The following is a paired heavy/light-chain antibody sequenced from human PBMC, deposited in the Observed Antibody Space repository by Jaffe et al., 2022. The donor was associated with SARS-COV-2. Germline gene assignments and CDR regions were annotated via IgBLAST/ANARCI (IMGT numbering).Light chain of an antibody. V-gene: IGKV4-1*01. CDR3: QQYYGTPPYT. Sequence: DIVMTQSPDSLAVSLGERATINCKSSQSVLYSSNNKNYLAWYQQKPGQPPKLLIYWASTRGSGVPDRFSGSGSGTDFTLTISSLQAEDVAVYYCQQYYGTPPYTFGQGTKLEIE. CDR2: WAS. CDR1: QSVLYSSNNKNY. J-gene: IGKJ2*01.
Heavy chain of an antibody. CDR1: GFTFSSYA. V-gene: IGHV3-64D*09. CDR3: VKDQTGTYSRWFDP. Sequence: EVQLVESGGGLVQPGGSLRLSCSASGFTFSSYAMHWVRRAPGKGLEYVSGITSNGGSTYYADLVKGRFSISRDNSKNTIYLQMSSLRGEDTAVYYCVKDQTGTYSRWFDPWGQGTLVTVSS. CDR2: ITSNGGST. D-gene: IGHD7-27*01. J-gene: IGHJ5*02.